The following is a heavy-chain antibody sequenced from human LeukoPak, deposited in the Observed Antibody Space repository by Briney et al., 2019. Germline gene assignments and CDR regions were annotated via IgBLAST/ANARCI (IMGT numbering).Heavy chain of an antibody. CDR2: TSSNGGST. D-gene: IGHD3-10*01. V-gene: IGHV3-64D*09. CDR1: GYTFSTYA. CDR3: VRGSRYYYGSGTYFDY. Sequence: GGSLRLSCSASGYTFSTYAMHWVRQTPGKGLECVSATSSNGGSTYYADSVKGRFTISRDNSKNTLYLQMSSLRAEDTAVYFCVRGSRYYYGSGTYFDYWGQGTLVTVSS. J-gene: IGHJ4*02.